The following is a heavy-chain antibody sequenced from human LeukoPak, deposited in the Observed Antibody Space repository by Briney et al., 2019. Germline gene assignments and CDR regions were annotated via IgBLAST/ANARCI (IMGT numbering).Heavy chain of an antibody. V-gene: IGHV1-69*04. Sequence: SVKVSCKASGGTFSSYAISWVRQAPGQGLEWMGRIIPILGIANYAQKFQGRVTITTDESTSTAYMELSSLRSEDTAVYYCARDGTGGYYSYYFDYWGQGTLVTVSS. J-gene: IGHJ4*02. CDR1: GGTFSSYA. D-gene: IGHD3-3*01. CDR2: IIPILGIA. CDR3: ARDGTGGYYSYYFDY.